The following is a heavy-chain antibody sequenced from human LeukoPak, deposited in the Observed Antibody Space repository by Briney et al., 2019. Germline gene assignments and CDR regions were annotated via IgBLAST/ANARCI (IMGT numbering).Heavy chain of an antibody. CDR1: GFTFNTYS. V-gene: IGHV3-48*04. J-gene: IGHJ4*02. Sequence: GGSLRLSCVASGFTFNTYSMNWFRQAPGKGLEWSSYISSSSATIYYADSVKGRFTSSKDNAKNSLYLQMNSLRAEDTAVYFCGRRYYEYNFYDRHFDCWSQGSLVTVSS. D-gene: IGHD3-22*01. CDR3: GRRYYEYNFYDRHFDC. CDR2: ISSSSATI.